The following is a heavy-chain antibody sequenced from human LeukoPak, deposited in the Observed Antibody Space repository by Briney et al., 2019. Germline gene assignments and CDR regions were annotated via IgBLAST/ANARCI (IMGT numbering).Heavy chain of an antibody. V-gene: IGHV3-21*01. CDR3: ARSYSSSRGTFDY. Sequence: GGSLRLSCAASGFTFSSYSMNWVRQAPGKGLEWVSSITSSSSYIYYADSVKGRFTISRDNAKNSLYLQMNSLRAEDTAVYYCARSYSSSRGTFDYWGQGTLVTVSS. CDR1: GFTFSSYS. CDR2: ITSSSSYI. D-gene: IGHD6-6*01. J-gene: IGHJ4*02.